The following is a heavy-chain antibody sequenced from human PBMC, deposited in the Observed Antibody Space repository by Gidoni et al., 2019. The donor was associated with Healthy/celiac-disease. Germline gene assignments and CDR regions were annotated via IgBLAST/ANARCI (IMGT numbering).Heavy chain of an antibody. J-gene: IGHJ5*02. V-gene: IGHV3-30*03. CDR3: ARESTAGGYDNWFDP. CDR1: GFPFSSYG. Sequence: QVQLVESGGGVVQPGRSLRLSCAASGFPFSSYGMHWVRQAPGKGLEWVAVISYDGSNKYYADSVKGRFTISRDNSKNTLYLQMNSLRAEDTAVYYCARESTAGGYDNWFDPWGQGTLVTVSS. D-gene: IGHD6-13*01. CDR2: ISYDGSNK.